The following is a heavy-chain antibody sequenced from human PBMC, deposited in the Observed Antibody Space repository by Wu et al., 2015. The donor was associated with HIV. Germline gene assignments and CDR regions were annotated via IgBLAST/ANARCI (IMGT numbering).Heavy chain of an antibody. CDR2: IVPIFTTT. Sequence: QGQLVQSGAEVKKPGASMKVSCKASGGTFSSYAISWVRQAPGQGLEWMGRIVPIFTTTNYAQKFQGRVTITADESTSTAYMELSSLRSEDTAVYYCAREPSNAYGSGSYADYWGQGTLVTVSS. J-gene: IGHJ4*02. V-gene: IGHV1-69*13. D-gene: IGHD3-10*01. CDR3: AREPSNAYGSGSYADY. CDR1: GGTFSSYA.